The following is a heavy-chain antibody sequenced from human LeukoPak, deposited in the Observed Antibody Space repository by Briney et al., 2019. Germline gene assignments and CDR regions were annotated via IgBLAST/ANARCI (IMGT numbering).Heavy chain of an antibody. J-gene: IGHJ6*02. Sequence: ASVKVSCKASGYTFTGYYMHWVRQAPGQGLEWMGRINPNSGGTNYAQKFQGRVTMTRDTSISTAYMELSRLRSGDTAVYYCAATHYYYYGMDVWGQGTTVTVSS. CDR2: INPNSGGT. D-gene: IGHD1-26*01. V-gene: IGHV1-2*06. CDR3: AATHYYYYGMDV. CDR1: GYTFTGYY.